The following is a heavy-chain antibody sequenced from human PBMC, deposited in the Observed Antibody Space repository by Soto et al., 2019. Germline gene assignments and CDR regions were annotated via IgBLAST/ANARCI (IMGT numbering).Heavy chain of an antibody. V-gene: IGHV1-69*01. J-gene: IGHJ3*01. D-gene: IGHD3-22*01. Sequence: QVQLVQSGAEVKKPGSSVKVSCKASGGTFSSYAISWVRQAPGHGLEWMGGIIAILGKANYAEKFQGRVTITADESTSTAYMELSSLRSEDTAVYYGARERGGAIIVGVTGTFDVWGQGTLVTVSS. CDR1: GGTFSSYA. CDR3: ARERGGAIIVGVTGTFDV. CDR2: IIAILGKA.